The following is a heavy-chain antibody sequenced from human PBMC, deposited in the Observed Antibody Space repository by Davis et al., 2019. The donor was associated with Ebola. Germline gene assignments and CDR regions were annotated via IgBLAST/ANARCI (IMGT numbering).Heavy chain of an antibody. CDR3: ARNQPNWGFFILPGAFDI. V-gene: IGHV1-18*01. J-gene: IGHJ3*02. Sequence: AASVKVSCKASGGTFSSYAISWVRQAPGQGLEWMGWISAYNGNTNYAQKLQGRVTMTTDTSTSTAYMELRSLRSDDTAVYYCARNQPNWGFFILPGAFDIWGQGTMVTVSS. CDR1: GGTFSSYA. D-gene: IGHD7-27*01. CDR2: ISAYNGNT.